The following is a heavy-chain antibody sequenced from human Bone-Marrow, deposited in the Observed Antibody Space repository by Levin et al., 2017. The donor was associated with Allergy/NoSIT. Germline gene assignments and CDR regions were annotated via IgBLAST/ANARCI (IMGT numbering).Heavy chain of an antibody. V-gene: IGHV5-51*01. CDR3: ARKGGTSSDPFDF. J-gene: IGHJ4*02. CDR2: IYPGDSET. Sequence: GESLKISCKGSGYRFTHYWIGWVRQTPGKGLQWMGIIYPGDSETRYSPSFQGHVTLSADESSGTAYLQLTNLQASDTAFYFCARKGGTSSDPFDFWGQGTLVTVSS. CDR1: GYRFTHYW. D-gene: IGHD3-16*01.